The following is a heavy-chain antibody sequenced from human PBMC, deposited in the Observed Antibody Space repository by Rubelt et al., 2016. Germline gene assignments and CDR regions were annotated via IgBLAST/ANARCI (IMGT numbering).Heavy chain of an antibody. CDR1: GGTFSSYA. CDR3: AREHNDYGDYL. D-gene: IGHD4-17*01. J-gene: IGHJ5*02. V-gene: IGHV1-69*01. CDR2: IIPIFGTA. Sequence: QVQLVQSGAEVKKPGSSVKVSCKASGGTFSSYAISWVRQAPGQGLEWMGGIIPIFGTANCAQSFQGMVTITADESTSTAYMELSSLRAEDTDVYYWAREHNDYGDYLWGQGTLVTVSS.